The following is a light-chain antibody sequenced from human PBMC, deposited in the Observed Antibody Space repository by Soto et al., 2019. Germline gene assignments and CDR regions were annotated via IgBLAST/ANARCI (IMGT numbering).Light chain of an antibody. CDR1: QSMGSNF. CDR2: GAS. V-gene: IGKV3-20*01. CDR3: QQSGYSPLT. J-gene: IGKJ5*01. Sequence: ENVLTQSPGTLSFSPGERATLSCRASQSMGSNFLHWVQQRPGQTPRLLIYGASNRATGIPYRFSGSGSGTDFTLTIRRLEHEDFAVYYCQQSGYSPLTFGQGTRRDI.